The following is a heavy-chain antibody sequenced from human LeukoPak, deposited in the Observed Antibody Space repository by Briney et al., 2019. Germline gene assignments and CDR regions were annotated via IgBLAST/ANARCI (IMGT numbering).Heavy chain of an antibody. J-gene: IGHJ4*02. CDR2: IYYSASN. Sequence: SENLSLTCTVSGGSISSYYWSWIRQPPGKGLEWIGYIYYSASNNYNPSLKSRVTISVDTSKNQFSLKLSSVTAAATAVYYCARALGFWSGYPFDYWGQGTLVTDS. V-gene: IGHV4-59*01. D-gene: IGHD3-3*01. CDR1: GGSISSYY. CDR3: ARALGFWSGYPFDY.